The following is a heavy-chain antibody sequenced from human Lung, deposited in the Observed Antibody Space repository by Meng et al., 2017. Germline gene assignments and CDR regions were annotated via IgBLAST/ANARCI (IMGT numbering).Heavy chain of an antibody. D-gene: IGHD6-13*01. V-gene: IGHV1-2*06. CDR2: INPKSGDT. J-gene: IGHJ4*02. CDR1: GYTFPDYW. CDR3: ARDEDISAAGKLFGDY. Sequence: GQSVAAGAEVEKPGALVEVSCKASGYTFPDYWLHWVRRAPGQGLEWMGRINPKSGDTHYAQRFQGRVTMTGDTSISTAYMELSGLRSDDTAMYYCARDEDISAAGKLFGDYWGQGTLVTVSS.